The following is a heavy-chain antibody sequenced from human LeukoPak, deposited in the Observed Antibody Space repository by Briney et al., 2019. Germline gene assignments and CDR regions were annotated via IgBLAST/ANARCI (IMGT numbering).Heavy chain of an antibody. Sequence: GGSLRLSCAASGFTFSSYSMNWVRQAPGKGLEWVSSISSSSSYIYYADSVKGRFTISRDNAKNSLYLQMNSLRAEDTAVYYCAKSKTKVVPAALIDYWGQGTLVTVSS. CDR2: ISSSSSYI. CDR1: GFTFSSYS. V-gene: IGHV3-21*04. CDR3: AKSKTKVVPAALIDY. D-gene: IGHD2-2*01. J-gene: IGHJ4*02.